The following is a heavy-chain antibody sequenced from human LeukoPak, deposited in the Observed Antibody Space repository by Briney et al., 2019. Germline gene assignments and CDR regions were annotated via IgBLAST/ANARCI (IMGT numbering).Heavy chain of an antibody. V-gene: IGHV3-33*01. D-gene: IGHD2-21*02. CDR2: IWYDGSNK. CDR3: ARDPYCGGDCYSGLFDY. Sequence: PGGSLRLSCAPSGFTFSSYGMHWVRQAPGKGLEWVTVIWYDGSNKYYADSVRGRFTISRGNSKNTLYLQMNSLRAEDTAVYYCARDPYCGGDCYSGLFDYWGQGTLVTVSS. J-gene: IGHJ4*02. CDR1: GFTFSSYG.